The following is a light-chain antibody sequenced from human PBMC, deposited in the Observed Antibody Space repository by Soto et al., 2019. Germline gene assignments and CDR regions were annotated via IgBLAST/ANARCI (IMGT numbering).Light chain of an antibody. CDR2: GAS. Sequence: EIVLTQSPGSVSLSPGERVTLSCRASQSVSSAFFAWYQQTPGQPPRLLISGASNRATGIPDRFSGSGSGTDFTLIISRLEPEDFAVYYCQQYDSSVTFGQGTKVEIK. V-gene: IGKV3-20*01. CDR3: QQYDSSVT. J-gene: IGKJ1*01. CDR1: QSVSSAF.